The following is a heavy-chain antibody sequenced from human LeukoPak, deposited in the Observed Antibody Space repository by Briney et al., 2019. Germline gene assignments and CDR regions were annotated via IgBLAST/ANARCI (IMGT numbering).Heavy chain of an antibody. D-gene: IGHD3-22*01. V-gene: IGHV4-34*01. J-gene: IGHJ4*02. Sequence: SETLSLTCAVYGGSFSGYYWSWVRQPPGKGLEWVGEINHSGSTNYNPSLKGRVTISVDTSKNQFSLKLSSVTAADTAVYYCARRSRPRIRYYDSSGAHRSYFDYWGQGTLVTVSS. CDR3: ARRSRPRIRYYDSSGAHRSYFDY. CDR1: GGSFSGYY. CDR2: INHSGST.